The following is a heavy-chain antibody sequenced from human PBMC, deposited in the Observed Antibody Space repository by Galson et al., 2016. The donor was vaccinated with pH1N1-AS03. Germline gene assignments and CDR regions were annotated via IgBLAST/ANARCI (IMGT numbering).Heavy chain of an antibody. CDR1: GFTFSIYG. Sequence: SLRLSCAASGFTFSIYGIHWVRQAPGKGLEWVAVISYDGNNKYYADSVKGRFTISRGNSNNRLYLQMNSLRSEDTAVYYCARDAPPPGDSDSSGIFDHWGQGTLVTVSS. D-gene: IGHD3-22*01. J-gene: IGHJ4*02. V-gene: IGHV3-30*03. CDR3: ARDAPPPGDSDSSGIFDH. CDR2: ISYDGNNK.